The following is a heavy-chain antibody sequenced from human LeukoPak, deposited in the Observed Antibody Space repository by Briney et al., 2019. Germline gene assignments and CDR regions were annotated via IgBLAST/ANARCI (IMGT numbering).Heavy chain of an antibody. CDR1: GFNFSSHA. Sequence: PGGSLRLSCAASGFNFSSHAIHWVRQAPGKGLEWVTFISYDGSTKYYADSVKGRFTISRDNSKNTLYLQMNSLRPEDTAVYYCARDLSYYYASDYWGQGTLVTVSS. CDR2: ISYDGSTK. V-gene: IGHV3-30-3*01. J-gene: IGHJ4*02. CDR3: ARDLSYYYASDY. D-gene: IGHD3-10*01.